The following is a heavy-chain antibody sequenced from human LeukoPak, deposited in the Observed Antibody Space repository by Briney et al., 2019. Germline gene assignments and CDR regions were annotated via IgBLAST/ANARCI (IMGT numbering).Heavy chain of an antibody. D-gene: IGHD3-22*01. Sequence: ASETLSLTWTVSGGSISSYYWSWVRQPPGKGLEWIGYIYYSGSTNYNPSLKSRVTISVDTSKNQFSLKLSSVTAADTAVYYCARGMYYYDSSGYYYDPSEYFQHWGQGTLVTVSS. CDR2: IYYSGST. CDR3: ARGMYYYDSSGYYYDPSEYFQH. CDR1: GGSISSYY. V-gene: IGHV4-59*01. J-gene: IGHJ1*01.